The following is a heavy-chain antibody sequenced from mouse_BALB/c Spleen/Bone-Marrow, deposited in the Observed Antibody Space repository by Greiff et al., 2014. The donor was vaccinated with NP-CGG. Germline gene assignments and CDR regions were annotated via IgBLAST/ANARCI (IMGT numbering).Heavy chain of an antibody. D-gene: IGHD2-4*01. Sequence: QVQLQQSGAELMKPGASVKISCKALGYTFSNYWIEWVKQRPGHGLEWVGEILPGSGSTHYMEKFKGKATFTADTSSNTAYMQLSSLTSEDSAVYYCARGYDYASFAYWGQGTLVTVSA. CDR2: ILPGSGST. CDR3: ARGYDYASFAY. J-gene: IGHJ3*01. V-gene: IGHV1-9*01. CDR1: GYTFSNYW.